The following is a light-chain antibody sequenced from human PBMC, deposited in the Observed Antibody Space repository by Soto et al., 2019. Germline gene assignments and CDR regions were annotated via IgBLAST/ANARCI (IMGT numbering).Light chain of an antibody. V-gene: IGLV3-25*03. Sequence: SYELTQPPSVSVSPGQTARITCSGDALPKQYAYWYQQKPGQAPVQVIYKDSERPSGIPGRFSGSSSGTTVTLTISGVQAEDEADYYCQSADSSGTYVFGTGTKATVL. CDR1: ALPKQY. J-gene: IGLJ1*01. CDR3: QSADSSGTYV. CDR2: KDS.